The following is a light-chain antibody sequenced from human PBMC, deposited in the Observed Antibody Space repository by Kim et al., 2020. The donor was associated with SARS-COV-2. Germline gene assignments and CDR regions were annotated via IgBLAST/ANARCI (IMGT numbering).Light chain of an antibody. Sequence: GQRVTVTWSGSSSNIGSDYVYWYQQRPGMAPKLLIYTNNQRPSGVPDRFSGSKSGTSASLAISGLRSEDEADYYCAAWDDSLSAWVFGGGTQLTVL. CDR1: SSNIGSDY. V-gene: IGLV1-47*01. J-gene: IGLJ3*02. CDR3: AAWDDSLSAWV. CDR2: TNN.